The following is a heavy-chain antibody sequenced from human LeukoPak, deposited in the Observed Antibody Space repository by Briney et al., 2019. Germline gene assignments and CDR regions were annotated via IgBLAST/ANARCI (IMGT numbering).Heavy chain of an antibody. J-gene: IGHJ4*02. V-gene: IGHV3-30-3*01. CDR1: GFTFSSYA. CDR3: ARDDYRIAAAGLDY. D-gene: IGHD6-13*01. CDR2: ISYDGSNK. Sequence: GGSLRLSCAASGFTFSSYAMHWVRQAPGKGLEWVAVISYDGSNKYYADSVKGRFTISRDNSKNTLYLQMNSLRAEDTAVYYCARDDYRIAAAGLDYWGQGSLVTVSS.